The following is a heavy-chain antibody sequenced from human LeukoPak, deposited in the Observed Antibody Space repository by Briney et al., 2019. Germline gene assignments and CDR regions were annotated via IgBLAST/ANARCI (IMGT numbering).Heavy chain of an antibody. CDR1: GFTVGSNY. J-gene: IGHJ6*02. D-gene: IGHD1-7*01. CDR3: ARGKNWNYGYYGMDV. Sequence: GGSLRLSCAASGFTVGSNYVSWVRQAPGKGLEWVSVIYSGGSTYYADSVKGRFTISRDNSKNTLYLQMNSLRAEDTAVYYCARGKNWNYGYYGMDVWGQGTTVTVSS. CDR2: IYSGGST. V-gene: IGHV3-66*02.